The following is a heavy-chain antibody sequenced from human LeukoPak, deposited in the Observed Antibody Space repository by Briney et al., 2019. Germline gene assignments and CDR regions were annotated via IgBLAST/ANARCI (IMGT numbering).Heavy chain of an antibody. CDR1: GFTFSSYG. Sequence: GGSLRLSCAASGFTFSSYGMHWVRQAPGKGLEWVAVISYDGSNKYYADSVKGRFTISRDNSKSTLYLQMNSLRAEDTAVYYCAKTVYVVTAIRRNLFGGYFDYWGQGTLVTVSS. D-gene: IGHD2-21*02. CDR2: ISYDGSNK. J-gene: IGHJ4*02. CDR3: AKTVYVVTAIRRNLFGGYFDY. V-gene: IGHV3-30*18.